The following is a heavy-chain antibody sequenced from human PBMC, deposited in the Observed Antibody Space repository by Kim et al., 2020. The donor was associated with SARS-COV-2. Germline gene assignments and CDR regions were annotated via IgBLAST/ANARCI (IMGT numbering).Heavy chain of an antibody. CDR1: GFTFSNHW. CDR3: ARDYYDILTGYFRVGFDY. J-gene: IGHJ4*02. Sequence: GGSLRLSCAASGFTFSNHWMTWVRQAAGKGLEWVANIKQDGSEKYYGDSVKGLFTISRDNAKNSLYLQMNSLRAEDTAVYYCARDYYDILTGYFRVGFDYWGQGTLVTVSS. D-gene: IGHD3-9*01. V-gene: IGHV3-7*03. CDR2: IKQDGSEK.